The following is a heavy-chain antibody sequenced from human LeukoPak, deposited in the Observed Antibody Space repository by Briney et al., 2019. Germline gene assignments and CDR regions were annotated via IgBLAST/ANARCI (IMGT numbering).Heavy chain of an antibody. Sequence: GGSLRLPCAASGFTFSSYSMSWVRQAPGKGLEWVSGISGSGGSTDYADSVKGRFTISRDNSKNTLYLQMNSLRVQDTAVYYCAKDPGYQVVYCFDYWGQGTLVTVSS. V-gene: IGHV3-23*01. D-gene: IGHD2-2*01. CDR1: GFTFSSYS. CDR2: ISGSGGST. CDR3: AKDPGYQVVYCFDY. J-gene: IGHJ4*02.